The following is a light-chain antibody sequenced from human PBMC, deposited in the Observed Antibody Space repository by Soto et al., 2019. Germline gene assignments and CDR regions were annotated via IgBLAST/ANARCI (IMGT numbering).Light chain of an antibody. J-gene: IGKJ4*01. Sequence: EIVMTQSPATLSVSPGERAALSCRASQSFDSNLAWYQQKTGQAPRILIFGASTRANGIPARFSGSGSGTDFTLPISSLQSEDFGVYFCQQYDNWPLTFGGGTKVDIK. V-gene: IGKV3D-15*01. CDR1: QSFDSN. CDR3: QQYDNWPLT. CDR2: GAS.